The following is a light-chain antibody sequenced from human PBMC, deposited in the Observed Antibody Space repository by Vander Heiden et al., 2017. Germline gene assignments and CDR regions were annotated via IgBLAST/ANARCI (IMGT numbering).Light chain of an antibody. CDR2: DVS. CDR1: HDINNH. Sequence: DIQITQSPSSLSASVGDTVTITCQASHDINNHLNWYQQKPGKAPELLIYDVSNLKTGVPPRISGGKSGTDFTFTISSLQPEDIATYYCQQFDNFPLTFGGGTRVELK. J-gene: IGKJ4*01. CDR3: QQFDNFPLT. V-gene: IGKV1-33*01.